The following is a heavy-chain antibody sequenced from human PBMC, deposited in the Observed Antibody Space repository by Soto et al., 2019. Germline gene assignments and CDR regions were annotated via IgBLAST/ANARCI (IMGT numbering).Heavy chain of an antibody. Sequence: EVQLVESGGGLVQPGGSLRLACAASGFTFSDHYMDWVRQAPGKGLEWVGRSRNKVNRYTTEYAASVKGRFTVSRDESNNSLYLQMNSLKAEDTAVYYCVRVSSSGTHHLDSWGQGTLVTVSS. CDR2: SRNKVNRYTT. CDR1: GFTFSDHY. V-gene: IGHV3-72*01. CDR3: VRVSSSGTHHLDS. J-gene: IGHJ4*02. D-gene: IGHD1-26*01.